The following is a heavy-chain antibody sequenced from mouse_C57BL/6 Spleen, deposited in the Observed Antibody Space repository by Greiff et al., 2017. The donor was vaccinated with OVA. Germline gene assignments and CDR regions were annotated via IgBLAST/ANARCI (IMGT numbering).Heavy chain of an antibody. Sequence: QVQLQQPGAELVMPGASVKLSCKASGYTFTSYWMHWVKQRPGQGLEWIGEIDPADSYTNYNLKFKGKSTLTVDKSSSTAYMQLSSLTSEDSAVYYCARGDVGFAYWGQGTMVTVSA. CDR3: ARGDVGFAY. J-gene: IGHJ3*01. CDR2: IDPADSYT. CDR1: GYTFTSYW. V-gene: IGHV1-69*01.